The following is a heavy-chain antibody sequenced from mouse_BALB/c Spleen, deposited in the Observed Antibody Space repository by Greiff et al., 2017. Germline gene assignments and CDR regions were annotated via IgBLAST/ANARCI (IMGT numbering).Heavy chain of an antibody. CDR3: ARRGYDDAMDY. J-gene: IGHJ4*01. CDR2: ISSGGSYT. V-gene: IGHV5-6*02. D-gene: IGHD2-2*01. Sequence: EVKLVESGGDLVKPGGSLKLSCAASGFTFSSYGMSWVRQTPDKRLEWVATISSGGSYTYYPDSVKGRFTLSRDNAKNTLYLQMSSLKSEDTAMFYCARRGYDDAMDYWGQGTSVTVSS. CDR1: GFTFSSYG.